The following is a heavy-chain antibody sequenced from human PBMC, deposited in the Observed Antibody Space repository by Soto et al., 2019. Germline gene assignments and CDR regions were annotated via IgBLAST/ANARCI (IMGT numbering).Heavy chain of an antibody. CDR1: GFTFSSYS. V-gene: IGHV3-21*01. Sequence: PGGSLRLSCAASGFTFSSYSMNWVRQAPGKGLEWVSSISSSSIYIYYADSVKGRFTISRDNAKNSLYLQMNSLRAEDTAVYYCARGLGAAGTGDYYYYYGMDVWGQGTTVTVSS. CDR3: ARGLGAAGTGDYYYYYGMDV. D-gene: IGHD6-13*01. J-gene: IGHJ6*02. CDR2: ISSSSIYI.